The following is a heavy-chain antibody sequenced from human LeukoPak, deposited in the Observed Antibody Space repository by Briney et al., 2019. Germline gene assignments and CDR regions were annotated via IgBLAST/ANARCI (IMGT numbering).Heavy chain of an antibody. V-gene: IGHV4-30-2*01. CDR3: ARDEVAMAVDY. CDR2: IYHSGST. J-gene: IGHJ4*02. D-gene: IGHD6-19*01. Sequence: KPSETLSLTCTVSGGSISSGGYYWSWIRQPPGKGLEWIGYIYHSGSTYYNPSLKSRVTISVDRSKNQFSLKLSSVTAADTAVYYCARDEVAMAVDYWGQGTLVTVSS. CDR1: GGSISSGGYY.